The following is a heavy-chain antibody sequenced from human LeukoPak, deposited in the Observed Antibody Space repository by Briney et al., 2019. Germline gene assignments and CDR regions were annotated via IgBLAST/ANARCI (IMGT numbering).Heavy chain of an antibody. CDR3: ARGCGSDCHPFRDY. J-gene: IGHJ4*02. Sequence: GGSLRLSCAASGFTFSSYSMNWVRPAPGKGLDWVSSISSSSSYIYYADSVKGRFTISRDNAKNSLYLQMSSLGAEDTAVYYCARGCGSDCHPFRDYWGQGTLVTVSS. V-gene: IGHV3-21*06. CDR2: ISSSSSYI. CDR1: GFTFSSYS. D-gene: IGHD2-21*02.